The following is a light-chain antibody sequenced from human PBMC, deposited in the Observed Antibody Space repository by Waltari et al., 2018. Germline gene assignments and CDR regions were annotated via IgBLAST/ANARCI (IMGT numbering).Light chain of an antibody. Sequence: SSELTQDPAVSVALGQTVRITCPGDSLRRYYASWYQQRPGQAPVLVIYANNNRPSGIPDRFSGSSSGNTASLTITGAQAEDEADYYCNSRDSSGNHPRLFGGGTKLTVL. V-gene: IGLV3-19*01. CDR1: SLRRYY. CDR3: NSRDSSGNHPRL. CDR2: ANN. J-gene: IGLJ2*01.